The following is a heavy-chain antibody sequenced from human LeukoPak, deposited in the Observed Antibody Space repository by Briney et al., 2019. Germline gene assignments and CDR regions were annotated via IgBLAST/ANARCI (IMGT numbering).Heavy chain of an antibody. CDR1: GFTFSNYG. J-gene: IGHJ6*02. CDR3: AKGVVAATNAAYYGMDV. CDR2: ISYDESDK. D-gene: IGHD2-15*01. Sequence: PGRSLRFSCAASGFTFSNYGMHWVRQAPGKGVEWVAVISYDESDKYYADSVKGRFTISRDNSKNTLYLQMNSLRPEDTTVYYCAKGVVAATNAAYYGMDVWGQGTTVTVSS. V-gene: IGHV3-30*18.